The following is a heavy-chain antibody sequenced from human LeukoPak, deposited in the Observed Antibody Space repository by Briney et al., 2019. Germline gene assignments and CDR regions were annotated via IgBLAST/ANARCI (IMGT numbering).Heavy chain of an antibody. V-gene: IGHV4-34*01. J-gene: IGHJ4*02. Sequence: PSETLSLTCAVYGGSFSGYYWSWIRQPPGKGLEWIGEINHSGSTNYNPSLKSRVTISVDTSKNQFSLKLSSVTAADTAVYYCARVNLGELLPFDYWGQGTLVTVSS. CDR1: GGSFSGYY. CDR2: INHSGST. D-gene: IGHD1-26*01. CDR3: ARVNLGELLPFDY.